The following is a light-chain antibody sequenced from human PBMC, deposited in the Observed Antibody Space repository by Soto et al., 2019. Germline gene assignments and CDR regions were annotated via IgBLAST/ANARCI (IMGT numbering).Light chain of an antibody. CDR1: QGISSY. Sequence: IQMTQSPSSLSASTGDRVTITCRASQGISSYLAWYQQKPGKAPKLLIYAASTLQSGVPSRFSGSGSGTDFTLTISCLQSEDFATYYCQQYYSYPPTFGQGTKV. CDR2: AAS. J-gene: IGKJ1*01. V-gene: IGKV1-8*01. CDR3: QQYYSYPPT.